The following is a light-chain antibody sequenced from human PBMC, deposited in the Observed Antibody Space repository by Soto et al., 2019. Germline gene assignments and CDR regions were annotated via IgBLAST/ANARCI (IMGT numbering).Light chain of an antibody. V-gene: IGKV1-9*01. CDR3: QQLRMYPST. J-gene: IGKJ4*01. CDR2: AAS. Sequence: IKLTQSPSSLSASVGDRVSITRRASQGISSYLAWYQQKPGEAPKLLIYAASTLYGGVPSRFSGSGSGTDFALTITSLQAEDFATYYCQQLRMYPSTFGGGTKVDIK. CDR1: QGISSY.